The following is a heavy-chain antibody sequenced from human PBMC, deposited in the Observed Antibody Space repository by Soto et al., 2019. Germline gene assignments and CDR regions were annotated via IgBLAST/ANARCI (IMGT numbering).Heavy chain of an antibody. Sequence: EVQLVESGGGLIQPGGSLRLSCAASGFTVSSNYMSWVRQAPGKGLEWVSVIYSGGSTYYADSVKGRLTISRDNSKNTLYLQMTSLSAEDTAVYYCARHITMDPLLVYWGQGTLVTVSS. CDR3: ARHITMDPLLVY. J-gene: IGHJ4*02. CDR1: GFTVSSNY. V-gene: IGHV3-53*01. D-gene: IGHD3-10*01. CDR2: IYSGGST.